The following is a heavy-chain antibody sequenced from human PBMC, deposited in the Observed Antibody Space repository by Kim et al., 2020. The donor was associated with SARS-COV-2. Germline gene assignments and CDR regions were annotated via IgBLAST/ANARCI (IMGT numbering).Heavy chain of an antibody. CDR3: ATEIGSDSSSHAWDRYY. CDR2: ISYDGSNK. J-gene: IGHJ4*02. D-gene: IGHD6-13*01. V-gene: IGHV3-33*05. Sequence: GGSLRLSCAASGFTFSSYGMHWVRQAPGKGLEWVAVISYDGSNKYYADSVKGRFTISRDNSKNTLYLQMNSLRAEDTAVYYCATEIGSDSSSHAWDRYYWGQGTLVTVSS. CDR1: GFTFSSYG.